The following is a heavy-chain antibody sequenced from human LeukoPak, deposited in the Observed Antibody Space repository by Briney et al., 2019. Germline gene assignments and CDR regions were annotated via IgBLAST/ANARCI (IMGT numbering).Heavy chain of an antibody. J-gene: IGHJ4*02. CDR3: AKRSNDKALDY. CDR2: IYYDGSNT. CDR1: GFTFYTHA. D-gene: IGHD3-22*01. V-gene: IGHV3-30*02. Sequence: PGGSLRLSCAASGFTFYTHAMHWVRQAPGKGLEWVAMIYYDGSNTYYADSVKGRFTISRDNPKNTLYLQMNSLRVEDTAVYYCAKRSNDKALDYWGQGTLVTVSS.